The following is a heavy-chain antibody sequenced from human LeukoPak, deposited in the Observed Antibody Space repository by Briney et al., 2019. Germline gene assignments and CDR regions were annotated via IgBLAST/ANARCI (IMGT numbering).Heavy chain of an antibody. CDR3: ARGQAFDI. J-gene: IGHJ3*02. CDR1: GGSISSYY. CDR2: IYYSGST. V-gene: IGHV4-59*12. Sequence: SETLSLTCTVSGGSISSYYWNWIRQPPGKGLEWIGYIYYSGSTNYNPSLQSRVTISVDTSKNQFSLKLTSVTAADTAVYYCARGQAFDIWGQGTMVTVSS.